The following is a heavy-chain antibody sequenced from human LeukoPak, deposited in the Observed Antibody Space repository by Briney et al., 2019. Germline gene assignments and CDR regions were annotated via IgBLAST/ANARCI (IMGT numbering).Heavy chain of an antibody. D-gene: IGHD3-22*01. CDR3: ATGGRYYDSSGYYPDY. CDR1: GFTFDDYA. Sequence: GRSLRLSCAASGFTFDDYAMHWVRQAPGKGLEWVSGISWNSGSIGYADSVEGRFTISRDNAKNSLYLQMNSLRAEDTALYYCATGGRYYDSSGYYPDYWGQGTLVTVSS. V-gene: IGHV3-9*01. J-gene: IGHJ4*02. CDR2: ISWNSGSI.